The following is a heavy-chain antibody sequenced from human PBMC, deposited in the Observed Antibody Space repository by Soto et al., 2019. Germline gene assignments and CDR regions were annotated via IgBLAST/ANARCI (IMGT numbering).Heavy chain of an antibody. CDR2: IYWDDDK. Sequence: QNTLKESGPTLVKPTQTLTLTCTFSGFSLSTSGVGVGWIRQPPGKALEWLALIYWDDDKRYSPSLKSRLTITKDISKNQVVLTMTNMDPVDTATYYCAHDSVGWLGFDYWGQGTLVTVSS. V-gene: IGHV2-5*02. CDR1: GFSLSTSGVG. CDR3: AHDSVGWLGFDY. D-gene: IGHD6-19*01. J-gene: IGHJ4*02.